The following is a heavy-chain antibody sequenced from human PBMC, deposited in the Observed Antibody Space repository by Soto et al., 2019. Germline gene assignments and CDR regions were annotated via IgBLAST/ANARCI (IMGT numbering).Heavy chain of an antibody. CDR2: TYHTGST. J-gene: IGHJ5*02. Sequence: SETLSLTCTVSGGSFSTNYWSWIRQAPGKGLEWIGYTYHTGSTKYNPSLKNRATISVDTSKNQFSLTLNSAAAADTAVYYCATDSAGRGPFDPWGQGILVTVSS. V-gene: IGHV4-59*13. CDR1: GGSFSTNY. D-gene: IGHD3-10*01. CDR3: ATDSAGRGPFDP.